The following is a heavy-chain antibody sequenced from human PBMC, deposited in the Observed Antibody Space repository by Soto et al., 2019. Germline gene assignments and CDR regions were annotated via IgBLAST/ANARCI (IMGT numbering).Heavy chain of an antibody. V-gene: IGHV5-51*01. D-gene: IGHD1-26*01. CDR2: IYPGDSDT. J-gene: IGHJ1*01. CDR3: ARESDYNYAEYFQH. CDR1: GYSFTSYC. Sequence: GESLKISCNGSGYSFTSYCIGWVLQMPGKGLEWMGIIYPGDSDTRYSPSFQGQVTISADKSISTAYLQWSSLEASDTAMYYCARESDYNYAEYFQHWGQGTLVTVSS.